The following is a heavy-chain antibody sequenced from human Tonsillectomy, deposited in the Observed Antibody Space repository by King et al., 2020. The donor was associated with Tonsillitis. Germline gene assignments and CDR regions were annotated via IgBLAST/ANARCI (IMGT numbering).Heavy chain of an antibody. CDR2: LYHNGNT. D-gene: IGHD3-10*01. CDR3: ARILWGGKSYMWAFDL. CDR1: GYSSSSSYY. Sequence: QKQLQESGPGLAKPSETLSLNCNVSGYSSSSSYYWGWIRQSPGKGLEWIASLYHNGNTHSNPSFKSRVTISSVPSTSQVSLKMKSVTAADTAVYYCARILWGGKSYMWAFDLWGEGSRVTVSS. V-gene: IGHV4-38-2*02. J-gene: IGHJ3*01.